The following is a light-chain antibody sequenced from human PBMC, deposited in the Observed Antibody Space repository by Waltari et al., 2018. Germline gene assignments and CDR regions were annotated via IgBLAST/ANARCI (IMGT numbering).Light chain of an antibody. Sequence: EIVMTQSPATLSVSPGERVTLSCRASQSSSSYLAWYQQKPGQAPRLLIHDASTRATSIPARFGGSGSGTEFTRTISSLQSEDFAVYYCQQYDKWPLTFGGGTEVEIK. CDR3: QQYDKWPLT. CDR1: QSSSSY. CDR2: DAS. V-gene: IGKV3-15*01. J-gene: IGKJ4*01.